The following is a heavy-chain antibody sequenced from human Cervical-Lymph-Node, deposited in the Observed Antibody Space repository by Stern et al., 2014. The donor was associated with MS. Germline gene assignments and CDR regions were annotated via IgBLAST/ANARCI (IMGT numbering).Heavy chain of an antibody. D-gene: IGHD6-19*01. CDR1: GGTFNRYA. V-gene: IGHV1-69*12. Sequence: QVQLVQSGAEVKKLGSSVKVSCKASGGTFNRYAFSWVRQAPGQGLEWMGGIIPISGKANYAQKFQGRVKLIADESTSTAYMELSSLRSEDAAVYYCASSYTGWDNPFHFYGMDVWGQGTAVTVSS. CDR3: ASSYTGWDNPFHFYGMDV. CDR2: IIPISGKA. J-gene: IGHJ6*02.